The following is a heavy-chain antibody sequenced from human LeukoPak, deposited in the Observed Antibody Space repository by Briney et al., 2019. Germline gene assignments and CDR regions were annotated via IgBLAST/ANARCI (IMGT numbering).Heavy chain of an antibody. CDR1: GFTFSSYA. D-gene: IGHD3-22*01. J-gene: IGHJ4*02. CDR2: ISGSGGST. Sequence: SGGSLRLSCAASGFTFSSYAMSWVRQAPGKGLEWVSAISGSGGSTYYADSVKGRFTISRDNSKNTLYLQMNSLRAEDTAVYYCAKAQYYDSSGAIFDYWGQGNPGHRLL. V-gene: IGHV3-23*01. CDR3: AKAQYYDSSGAIFDY.